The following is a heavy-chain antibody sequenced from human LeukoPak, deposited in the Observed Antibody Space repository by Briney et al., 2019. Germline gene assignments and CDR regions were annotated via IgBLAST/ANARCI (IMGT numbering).Heavy chain of an antibody. CDR2: INPNSGGT. V-gene: IGHV1-2*02. J-gene: IGHJ5*02. Sequence: ASVKVSCKASGYIFTGYYMHWVRQAPGQGLEWMGWINPNSGGTNYAQKFQGRVTMTRDTSINTAYMELSRLRPDDTAVYYCARDPVQITIFGVVNWFDPWGQGTLVTVSS. D-gene: IGHD3-3*01. CDR3: ARDPVQITIFGVVNWFDP. CDR1: GYIFTGYY.